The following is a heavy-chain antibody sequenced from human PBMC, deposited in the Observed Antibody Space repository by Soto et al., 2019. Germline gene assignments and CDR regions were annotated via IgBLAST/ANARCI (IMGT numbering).Heavy chain of an antibody. J-gene: IGHJ3*02. Sequence: PSETLSHTFTVSGDSNSSIYWNWIRRPQGKGLEWIGRIYDSGDTNYNPSLGSRVSISLDTSKKQFSLKLTSVTAADTAVYFCARSTFRHAFDIWGQGTMVT. D-gene: IGHD2-21*01. CDR2: IYDSGDT. CDR1: GDSNSSIY. V-gene: IGHV4-59*01. CDR3: ARSTFRHAFDI.